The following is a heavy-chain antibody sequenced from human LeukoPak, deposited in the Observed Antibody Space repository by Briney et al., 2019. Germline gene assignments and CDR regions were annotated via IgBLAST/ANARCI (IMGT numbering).Heavy chain of an antibody. V-gene: IGHV1-8*01. Sequence: ASVKVSCKASGYTFTSYDINWVRQATGQGLEWMGWMNPNSGNTGYAQKFQGRVTMTRNTSISTAYMELSNLRSEDTAVYYCARGSTYYDSSGLDYWGQGTLVTVSS. CDR2: MNPNSGNT. CDR3: ARGSTYYDSSGLDY. J-gene: IGHJ4*02. D-gene: IGHD3-22*01. CDR1: GYTFTSYD.